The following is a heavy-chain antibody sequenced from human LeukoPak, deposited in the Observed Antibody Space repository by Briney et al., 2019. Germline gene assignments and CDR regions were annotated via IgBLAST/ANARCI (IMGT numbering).Heavy chain of an antibody. Sequence: EASVKVSCKASGGTFSSYAISWVRQAPGQGLEWMGGIIPIFGTANYAQKFQGRVTITADESTSTAYMELSSLRSEDTAVYYCARGQYQLLHTAGRYNWFDPWGQGTLVTVSS. J-gene: IGHJ5*02. D-gene: IGHD2-2*01. CDR1: GGTFSSYA. CDR3: ARGQYQLLHTAGRYNWFDP. V-gene: IGHV1-69*13. CDR2: IIPIFGTA.